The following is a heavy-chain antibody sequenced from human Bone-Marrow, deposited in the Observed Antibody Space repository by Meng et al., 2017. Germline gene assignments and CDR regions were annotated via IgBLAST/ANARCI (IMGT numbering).Heavy chain of an antibody. CDR2: ISYDGSNK. V-gene: IGHV3-30*01. D-gene: IGHD6-19*01. J-gene: IGHJ4*02. CDR1: GFTFSSYA. Sequence: GESLKISCAASGFTFSSYAMHWVRPAPGKGLEWVAVISYDGSNKYYADSVKGRFTISRDNSKNTLYLQMNSLRAEDTAVYYCAREPTPYSSGWGPFDYWGQGTLVTVSS. CDR3: AREPTPYSSGWGPFDY.